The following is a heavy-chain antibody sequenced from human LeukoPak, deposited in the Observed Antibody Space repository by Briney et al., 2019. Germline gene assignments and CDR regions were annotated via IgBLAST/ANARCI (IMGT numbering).Heavy chain of an antibody. CDR3: ARGLAAAGIKGPDY. Sequence: GGSLRLSCAASGFIFSTYAMHWVRQAPGQGLEWVAVISYDGSNKYYADSVKGRFTISRDNSKNTLYLQMDSLRAEDTAVYYCARGLAAAGIKGPDYWGQGTLVTVSS. V-gene: IGHV3-30-3*01. J-gene: IGHJ4*02. D-gene: IGHD6-13*01. CDR2: ISYDGSNK. CDR1: GFIFSTYA.